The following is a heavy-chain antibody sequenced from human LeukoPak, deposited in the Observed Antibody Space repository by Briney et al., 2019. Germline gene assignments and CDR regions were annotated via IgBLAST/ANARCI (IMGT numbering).Heavy chain of an antibody. CDR2: IYYGGST. V-gene: IGHV4-31*03. Sequence: SETLSLTCTVSGASFNSGGSYWSWIRQHPARGLEWIGYIYYGGSTYFNPSLKSRVTISVDTSKNQFSLKLSSVTAADTAVYYCARGAGGSYGFDYWGQGTLVTVSS. J-gene: IGHJ4*02. D-gene: IGHD1-26*01. CDR3: ARGAGGSYGFDY. CDR1: GASFNSGGSY.